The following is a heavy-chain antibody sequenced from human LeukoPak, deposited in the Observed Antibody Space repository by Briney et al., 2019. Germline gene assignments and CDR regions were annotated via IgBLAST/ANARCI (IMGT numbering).Heavy chain of an antibody. V-gene: IGHV1-46*01. D-gene: IGHD2-21*02. CDR1: GYTFTSYY. Sequence: ASVKISCKASGYTFTSYYMHWVRQALGQGLEWMGIINPSGDSTSYAQKFQVRVTMTRDTSTSTVYMELSSLRSEDTAVYYCARDGAYCGGDCYSNYYYYMDVWGKGTTVTVSS. CDR3: ARDGAYCGGDCYSNYYYYMDV. CDR2: INPSGDST. J-gene: IGHJ6*03.